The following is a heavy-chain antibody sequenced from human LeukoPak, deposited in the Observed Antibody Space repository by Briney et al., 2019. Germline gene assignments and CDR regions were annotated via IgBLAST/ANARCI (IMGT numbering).Heavy chain of an antibody. D-gene: IGHD6-19*01. CDR3: ARVSYSSGWYGDY. CDR1: GGSISSSNW. V-gene: IGHV4-4*02. J-gene: IGHJ4*02. Sequence: SETLSLTCAVSGGSISSSNWWSWVRQPPGKGLEWIGEIYHSGSTNYNPSLKSRVTISVDKSRNQFSLKLSSVTAADTAVYYCARVSYSSGWYGDYWGQGTLVTVSS. CDR2: IYHSGST.